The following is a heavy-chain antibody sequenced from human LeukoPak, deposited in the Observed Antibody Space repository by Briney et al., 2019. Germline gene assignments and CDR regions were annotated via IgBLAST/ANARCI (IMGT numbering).Heavy chain of an antibody. D-gene: IGHD5-12*01. J-gene: IGHJ4*02. CDR1: GFTFSSYW. Sequence: GGSLRLSCAASGFTFSSYWMIWVRQAPGKELEWVANIKQDGSDKYYVDSVKGRFTISRDNAKNSLYLQMNSLRAEDTAVYYCARDPDSGYADYWGQGTLVTVSS. V-gene: IGHV3-7*01. CDR2: IKQDGSDK. CDR3: ARDPDSGYADY.